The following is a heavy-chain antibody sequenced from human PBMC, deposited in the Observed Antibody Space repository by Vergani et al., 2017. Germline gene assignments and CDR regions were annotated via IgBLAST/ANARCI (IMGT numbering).Heavy chain of an antibody. V-gene: IGHV3-21*01. CDR1: GFTFSSYS. CDR3: ARDFLYNWNDSVSGY. CDR2: ISSSSSYI. J-gene: IGHJ4*02. D-gene: IGHD1-1*01. Sequence: EVQLVESGGGLVKPGGSLRLSCAASGFTFSSYSMNWVRQAPGKGLEWVSSISSSSSYIYYADSVKGRFTISRDNAKNSLYLQMNSLRAEDTAVDYCARDFLYNWNDSVSGYWGQGTLVTVSS.